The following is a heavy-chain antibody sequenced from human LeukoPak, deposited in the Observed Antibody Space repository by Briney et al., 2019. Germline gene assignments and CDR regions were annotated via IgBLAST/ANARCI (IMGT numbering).Heavy chain of an antibody. J-gene: IGHJ4*02. V-gene: IGHV1-8*01. D-gene: IGHD6-6*01. CDR1: EYTFTSYD. CDR2: MNPNSGNT. Sequence: ASVKVSCKASEYTFTSYDINWVRQATGQGLEWMGWMNPNSGNTGYAQKFQGRVTMTGVTSISTAYMELNNLTSEDTAVYYCARGSWGEIAGRKSFEFWGQGSLVTVSS. CDR3: ARGSWGEIAGRKSFEF.